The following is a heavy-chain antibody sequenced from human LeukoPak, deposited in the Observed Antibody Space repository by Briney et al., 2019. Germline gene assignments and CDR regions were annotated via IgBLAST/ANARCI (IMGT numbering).Heavy chain of an antibody. J-gene: IGHJ4*02. CDR2: ISSSGSTI. Sequence: GGSLRLSCAASGFTFSSYEMNWVRQAPGKGLEWVSYISSSGSTIYYADSVKGRFTISRDNAKNSLYLQMNSLRAEDTAVYYCARYNWNDAFDYWGQGALVTVSS. V-gene: IGHV3-48*03. CDR3: ARYNWNDAFDY. D-gene: IGHD1-20*01. CDR1: GFTFSSYE.